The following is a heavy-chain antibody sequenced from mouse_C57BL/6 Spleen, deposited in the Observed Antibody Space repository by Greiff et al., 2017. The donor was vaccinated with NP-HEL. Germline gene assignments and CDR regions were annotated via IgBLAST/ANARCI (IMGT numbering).Heavy chain of an antibody. CDR1: GFTFSSYA. CDR3: AREEGNYGRGAMDY. CDR2: ISDGGSYT. J-gene: IGHJ4*01. V-gene: IGHV5-4*01. Sequence: EVQLVESGGGLVKPGGSLKLSCAASGFTFSSYAMSWVRQTPEQRLEWVATISDGGSYTYYPDNVKGRFLISRDNTKNNQYLPMSQLKSEDTAMYDCAREEGNYGRGAMDYWGQGTSVTVSS. D-gene: IGHD2-1*01.